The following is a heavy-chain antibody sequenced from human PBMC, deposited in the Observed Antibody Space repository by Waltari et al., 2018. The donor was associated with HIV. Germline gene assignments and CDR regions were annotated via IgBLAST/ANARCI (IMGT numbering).Heavy chain of an antibody. V-gene: IGHV3-74*01. CDR2: INTDETIR. CDR3: VSSGLDV. CDR1: GFTVSNYW. J-gene: IGHJ6*02. Sequence: VQLVESGGDLAQPGGSLRLSCVASGFTVSNYWMHWVRQVPGKRLVWVARINTDETIRTYAENVKGRFTISRDNGKNTLYLQMNSLRVEDTAVYYCVSSGLDVWGQGTTVNVSS.